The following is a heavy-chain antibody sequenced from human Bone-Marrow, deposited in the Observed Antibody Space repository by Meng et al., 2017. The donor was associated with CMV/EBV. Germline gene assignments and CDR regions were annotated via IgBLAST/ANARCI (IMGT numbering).Heavy chain of an antibody. CDR2: INPNSGGT. CDR1: AHTFSRYW. D-gene: IGHD2-2*01. J-gene: IGHJ6*02. Sequence: ASVKVSCKASAHTFSRYWVHWVRQAPGQGLEWMGWINPNSGGTNYAQKFQGRVTMTRDTSISTAYMELSRLRSDDTAVYYCARLFPIVVVPAAIGGGYYYYYGMDVWGQGTTVTVSS. V-gene: IGHV1-2*02. CDR3: ARLFPIVVVPAAIGGGYYYYYGMDV.